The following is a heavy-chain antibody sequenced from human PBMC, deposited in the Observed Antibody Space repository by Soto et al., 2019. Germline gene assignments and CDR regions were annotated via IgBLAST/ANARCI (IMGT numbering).Heavy chain of an antibody. CDR1: GFTFSSYG. CDR3: AKDHSSSWYYFDY. Sequence: GGSLRLSCAASGFTFSSYGMHWVRQAPGKGLERVAVISYDGSNKYYADSVKGRFTNSRDNSKNTLNLQMNSLRAEETAVKYCAKDHSSSWYYFDYWGQGTLVTVSS. D-gene: IGHD6-13*01. V-gene: IGHV3-30*18. J-gene: IGHJ4*02. CDR2: ISYDGSNK.